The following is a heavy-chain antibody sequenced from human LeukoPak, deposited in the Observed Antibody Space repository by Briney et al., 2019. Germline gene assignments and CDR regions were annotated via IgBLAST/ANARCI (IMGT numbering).Heavy chain of an antibody. J-gene: IGHJ4*02. Sequence: PGGSLRLSCAASGFTFSSYAMSWVRQAPGKGLEWVSAISGSGGSTYYADSVKGRFTISRDNSKNTLYPQMNSLRAEDTAVYYCAKNQLVTVYFDYWGQGTLVTVSS. CDR1: GFTFSSYA. CDR3: AKNQLVTVYFDY. CDR2: ISGSGGST. D-gene: IGHD6-13*01. V-gene: IGHV3-23*01.